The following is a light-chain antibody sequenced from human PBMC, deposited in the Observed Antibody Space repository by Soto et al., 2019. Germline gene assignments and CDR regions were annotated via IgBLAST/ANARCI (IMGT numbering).Light chain of an antibody. J-gene: IGKJ4*01. CDR2: AAS. CDR3: QQYNHYPLT. CDR1: QDITNY. V-gene: IGKV1-16*02. Sequence: DIQMTQSPSSLSASVGDRVTITCRASQDITNYLAWFQQKPGKAPTSLIYAASTLQSGVPSKFSGSGSGTDFTLTISSLQPEDFATYYCQQYNHYPLTFGGGTKVEIK.